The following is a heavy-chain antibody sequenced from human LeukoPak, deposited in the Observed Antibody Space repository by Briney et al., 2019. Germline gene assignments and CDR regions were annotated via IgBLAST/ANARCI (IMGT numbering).Heavy chain of an antibody. Sequence: PGGSLRLSCAASGFTFSSYAMSWVRQAPGKGLEWVSAISGSGGSTYYADSVKGRFTISRDNSKNTLYLQMNSLRAEDTAVYYCAKAYYYDSSGYYSLVLGFYYFDYWGQGTLVTVSS. CDR1: GFTFSSYA. J-gene: IGHJ4*02. CDR3: AKAYYYDSSGYYSLVLGFYYFDY. V-gene: IGHV3-23*01. CDR2: ISGSGGST. D-gene: IGHD3-22*01.